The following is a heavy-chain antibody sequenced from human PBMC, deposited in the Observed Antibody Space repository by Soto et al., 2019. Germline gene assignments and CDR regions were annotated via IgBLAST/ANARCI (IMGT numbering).Heavy chain of an antibody. CDR2: MYSSGST. D-gene: IGHD4-17*01. J-gene: IGHJ4*02. CDR3: ARSTGYGDSYFDY. CDR1: GGSITLYY. Sequence: PSETLSLTCTVSGGSITLYYWNLIRRSPGKGLEWIGYMYSSGSTNYRSSLKSRVTISGDTSKNQFSLRLRSVTAADTAVYFCARSTGYGDSYFDYWGQGALVTVSS. V-gene: IGHV4-59*01.